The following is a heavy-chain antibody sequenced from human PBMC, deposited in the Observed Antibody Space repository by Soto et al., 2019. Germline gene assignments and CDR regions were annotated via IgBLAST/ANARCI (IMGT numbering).Heavy chain of an antibody. CDR3: AKDSSGSPI. CDR2: ISWNSGSI. J-gene: IGHJ3*02. D-gene: IGHD3-22*01. V-gene: IGHV3-9*01. CDR1: GFTFDNYV. Sequence: GGSLRLSCAASGFTFDNYVMHWVRQAPGKGLEWVSGISWNSGSIAYADSVKGRFTISRDNAKNSLYLQMNGLRAEDTALYYCAKDSSGSPIWGQGTMVTVSS.